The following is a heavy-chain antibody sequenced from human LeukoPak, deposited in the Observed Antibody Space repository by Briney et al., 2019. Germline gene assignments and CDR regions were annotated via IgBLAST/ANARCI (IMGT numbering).Heavy chain of an antibody. D-gene: IGHD6-19*01. CDR3: ARDLGGWSPQNWFDP. CDR2: ISAYNGNT. Sequence: ASVKVSCKASGYTFTSYGISWVRQAPGQGLEWMGWISAYNGNTNYAQKLQGRVTMTTDTSTSTAYMELRSLRSDDTAVYYCARDLGGWSPQNWFDPWGQGTLVTVSS. J-gene: IGHJ5*02. CDR1: GYTFTSYG. V-gene: IGHV1-18*01.